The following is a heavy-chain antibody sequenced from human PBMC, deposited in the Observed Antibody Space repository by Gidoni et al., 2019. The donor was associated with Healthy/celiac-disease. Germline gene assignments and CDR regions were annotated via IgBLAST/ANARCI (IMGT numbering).Heavy chain of an antibody. Sequence: QLQLQESGPGLVKPSETLSLTCTVSGGSISSSSYYWGWIRQPPGKGLEWIGSIYYSGSTYYNPSLKSRVTISVDTSKNQFSLKLSSVTAADTAVYYCARLPIVVVPAATKPYWYFDLWGRGTLVTVSS. CDR3: ARLPIVVVPAATKPYWYFDL. CDR1: GGSISSSSYY. D-gene: IGHD2-2*01. J-gene: IGHJ2*01. CDR2: IYYSGST. V-gene: IGHV4-39*01.